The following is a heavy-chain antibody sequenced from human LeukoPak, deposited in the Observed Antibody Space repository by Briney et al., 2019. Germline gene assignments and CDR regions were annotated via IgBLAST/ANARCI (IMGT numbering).Heavy chain of an antibody. Sequence: GESLRLSCAASGFTFSSYGMNWVRQAPGKGLEWVAFIRFDGRDKYYADSVKGRFTISRDNSESTLDLQMNSLRVEDTAVYYCAKDRYSTSSTFTVNPFDYWGQGILVTVSS. CDR1: GFTFSSYG. D-gene: IGHD2-2*01. CDR3: AKDRYSTSSTFTVNPFDY. CDR2: IRFDGRDK. J-gene: IGHJ4*02. V-gene: IGHV3-30*02.